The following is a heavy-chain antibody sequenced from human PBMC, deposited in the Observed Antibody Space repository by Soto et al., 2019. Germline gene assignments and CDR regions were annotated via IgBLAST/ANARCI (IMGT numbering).Heavy chain of an antibody. Sequence: QVQLVESGGALVKPGGSLRLSCAASGFTFSDYYMSWIRQTPGKGLEWVSSMSGSSSTTYYADSVRGRFTISRDRSKNTLYLQMSSLRAEDTALYYCAKNQERELPRVIDFWGQGTLVTVSS. CDR3: AKNQERELPRVIDF. V-gene: IGHV3-11*01. J-gene: IGHJ4*02. CDR1: GFTFSDYY. D-gene: IGHD1-7*01. CDR2: MSGSSSTT.